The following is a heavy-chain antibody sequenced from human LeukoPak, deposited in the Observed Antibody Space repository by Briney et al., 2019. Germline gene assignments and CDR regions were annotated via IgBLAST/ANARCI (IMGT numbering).Heavy chain of an antibody. CDR3: GFSINYYFDF. V-gene: IGHV3-7*05. J-gene: IGHJ4*02. CDR1: EFTFSSHW. CDR2: ITPDGGGS. Sequence: GGSLRLSCVVSEFTFSSHWMTWVRQVPGEGLEWEANITPDGGGSYYVDSVKGRFTISRDNAKNSLYLQLNSLRAEDTAVYYCGFSINYYFDFWGQRTLVTVSS. D-gene: IGHD1-20*01.